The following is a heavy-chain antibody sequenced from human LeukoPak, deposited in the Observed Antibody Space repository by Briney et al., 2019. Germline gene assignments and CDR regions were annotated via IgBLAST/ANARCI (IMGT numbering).Heavy chain of an antibody. CDR2: IWYDGSNK. CDR3: ARDVSGMDV. Sequence: AGGSLRLSCAVSGFTFSSYGMHWVRQAPGKGLEWVAVIWYDGSNKYYADSVKGRFTISRDNSKNTLYLQMNSLRAEDTAVYYCARDVSGMDVWGKGTTVTVSS. CDR1: GFTFSSYG. D-gene: IGHD5/OR15-5a*01. J-gene: IGHJ6*04. V-gene: IGHV3-33*01.